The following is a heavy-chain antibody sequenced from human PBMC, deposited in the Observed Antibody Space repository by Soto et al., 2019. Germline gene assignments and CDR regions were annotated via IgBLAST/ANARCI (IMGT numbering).Heavy chain of an antibody. CDR3: ARVPRTPYYDILTGYPPRFDP. CDR1: GGSFSGYY. Sequence: SETLSLTCAVYGGSFSGYYWSWIRQPPGKGLEWIGEINHSGSTNYNPSLKSRVTISVDTSKNQFSLKLSSVTAADTAVYYCARVPRTPYYDILTGYPPRFDPWGQGTLVTVSS. D-gene: IGHD3-9*01. CDR2: INHSGST. J-gene: IGHJ5*02. V-gene: IGHV4-34*01.